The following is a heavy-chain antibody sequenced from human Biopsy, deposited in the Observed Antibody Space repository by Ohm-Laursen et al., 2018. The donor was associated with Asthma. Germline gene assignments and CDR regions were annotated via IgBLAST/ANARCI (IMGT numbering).Heavy chain of an antibody. CDR2: ISWNSGNI. D-gene: IGHD3-22*01. V-gene: IGHV3-9*01. J-gene: IGHJ4*01. Sequence: SLRLSCAASGFSFDDCAMHRVRQAPGKGLEWVSSISWNSGNIDYAVSVKGRFTISRDNAKNSLYLQMQSLRPEDTAFYYCAKSADYYDSTDYLDFWGRGTLVTVSS. CDR1: GFSFDDCA. CDR3: AKSADYYDSTDYLDF.